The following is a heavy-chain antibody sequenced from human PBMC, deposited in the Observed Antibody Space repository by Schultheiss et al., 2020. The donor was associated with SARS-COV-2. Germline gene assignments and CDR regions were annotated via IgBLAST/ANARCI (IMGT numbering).Heavy chain of an antibody. D-gene: IGHD2-21*01. Sequence: GESLKISCAASGFTFDDYAMHWVRQAPGKGLEWVSAISGSGGSTYYADSVKGRFTISRDNSKNTLYLQMNSLRADDTAVYYCAKDTAVWFPQNWGQGTLVTVSS. CDR2: ISGSGGST. V-gene: IGHV3-23*01. J-gene: IGHJ4*02. CDR1: GFTFDDYA. CDR3: AKDTAVWFPQN.